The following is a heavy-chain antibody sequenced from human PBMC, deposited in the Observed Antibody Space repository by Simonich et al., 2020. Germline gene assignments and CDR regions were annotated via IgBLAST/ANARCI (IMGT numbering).Heavy chain of an antibody. V-gene: IGHV3-21*01. Sequence: EVQLVESGGGLVKPGGSLRLSCAASGFTFSSYSMNCVRQAPGKGLDWVSSISSSSSYIYYADPGKGQFTIYRDNAKNSLYLQMNSLRAEDTAVYYCARWIAVAGTGAYGMDVWGQGTTVTVSS. CDR3: ARWIAVAGTGAYGMDV. D-gene: IGHD6-19*01. CDR1: GFTFSSYS. CDR2: ISSSSSYI. J-gene: IGHJ6*02.